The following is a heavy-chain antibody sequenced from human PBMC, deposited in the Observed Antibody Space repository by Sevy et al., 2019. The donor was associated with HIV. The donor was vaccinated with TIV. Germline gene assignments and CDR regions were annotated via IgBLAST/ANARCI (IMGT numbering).Heavy chain of an antibody. CDR1: GLFFSAYW. CDR3: VKAIYKDDSA. Sequence: GALRLSCAAPGLFFSAYWMTWVRQVPGKGLEWVANINEDGSQINYVHSVRGRFTISRDNTKNSLYLQMNSLRVEDSATCYCVKAIYKDDSAWGQGTLVTVSS. CDR2: INEDGSQI. J-gene: IGHJ4*02. V-gene: IGHV3-7*03. D-gene: IGHD1-1*01.